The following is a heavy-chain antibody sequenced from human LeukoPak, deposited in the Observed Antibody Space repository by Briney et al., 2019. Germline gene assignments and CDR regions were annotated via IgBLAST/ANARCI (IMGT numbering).Heavy chain of an antibody. J-gene: IGHJ4*02. CDR1: GFTFSSYA. D-gene: IGHD7-27*01. CDR2: ISGSGGST. Sequence: GGSLRLSCAASGFTFSSYAMSWVRQAPGRGLEWVSTISGSGGSTYYADSVKGRFTISRDNSKNTLYLQMNSLRAEDTAVYYCAKGSGLTGTFFDYWGRGTLVTVSS. CDR3: AKGSGLTGTFFDY. V-gene: IGHV3-23*01.